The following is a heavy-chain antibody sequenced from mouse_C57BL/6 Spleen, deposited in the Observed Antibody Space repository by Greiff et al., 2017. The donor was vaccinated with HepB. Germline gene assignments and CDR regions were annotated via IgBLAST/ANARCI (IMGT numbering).Heavy chain of an antibody. CDR1: GYTFTSYW. CDR2: IDPSDSYT. D-gene: IGHD1-1*01. J-gene: IGHJ2*01. CDR3: ARRAVVAYYFDS. V-gene: IGHV1-50*01. Sequence: QVQLQQPGAELVKPGASVKLSCKASGYTFTSYWMQWVKQRPGQGLEWIGEIDPSDSYTNYNQKFKGKATLTVDTSSSTAYMQLSSLTSEDSAVYYCARRAVVAYYFDSWGKGTTLTVSS.